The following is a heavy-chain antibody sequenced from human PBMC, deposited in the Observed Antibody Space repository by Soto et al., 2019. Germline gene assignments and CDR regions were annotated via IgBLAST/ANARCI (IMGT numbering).Heavy chain of an antibody. D-gene: IGHD3-10*01. CDR2: ISWNSGSI. Sequence: GGSLRLSCAASGFTFDDYAMHWVRQAPGKGLEWVSGISWNSGSIGYADSVKGRFTISRDNAKNSLYLQMNSLRAEDTALYYCAKDAGGHYYYGMDVWGQGTTVTVSS. V-gene: IGHV3-9*01. CDR3: AKDAGGHYYYGMDV. J-gene: IGHJ6*02. CDR1: GFTFDDYA.